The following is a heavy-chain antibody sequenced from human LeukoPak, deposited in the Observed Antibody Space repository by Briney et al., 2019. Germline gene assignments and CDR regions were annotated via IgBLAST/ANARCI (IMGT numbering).Heavy chain of an antibody. CDR2: INSDGINT. V-gene: IGHV3-74*01. J-gene: IGHJ6*03. CDR3: AKEATIHYYYYYYMDV. CDR1: GFTFSNYW. D-gene: IGHD5-12*01. Sequence: GGSLRLSCAASGFTFSNYWMHWVRQAPGKGLVWVSRINSDGINTSYADSVEGRFTISRDNAKNTLNLQMNSLRAEDTALYYCAKEATIHYYYYYYMDVWGKGTTVTVSS.